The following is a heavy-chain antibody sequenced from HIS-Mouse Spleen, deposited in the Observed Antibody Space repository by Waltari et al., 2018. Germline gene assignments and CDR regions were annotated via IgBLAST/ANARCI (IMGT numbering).Heavy chain of an antibody. V-gene: IGHV4-4*07. CDR2: IYTSGST. J-gene: IGHJ3*02. CDR3: ARDFHDFWSGYYGGDKKHDAFDI. CDR1: GGSISSYY. D-gene: IGHD3-3*01. Sequence: QVQLQESGPGLVKPSETLSLTCTVSGGSISSYYWSWIRQPAGKGLEWIGRIYTSGSTNYNPSLKSRVTMSVDTSKNQFSLKLSSVTAADTAVYYCARDFHDFWSGYYGGDKKHDAFDIWGQGTMVTDSS.